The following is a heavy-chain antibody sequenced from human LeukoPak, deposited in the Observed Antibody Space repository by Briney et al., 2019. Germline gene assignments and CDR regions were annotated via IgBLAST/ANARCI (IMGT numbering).Heavy chain of an antibody. CDR1: GGSISSGDYY. Sequence: SETLSLTCTVSGGSISSGDYYWSWIRQPPGKGLEWIGYIYYSGGTYYNPSLKSRVTVSVDTSKNQFSLKLSSVTAADTAVYYCASSIAAAGPFEHWGQGTLVTVSS. J-gene: IGHJ1*01. CDR2: IYYSGGT. V-gene: IGHV4-30-4*01. CDR3: ASSIAAAGPFEH. D-gene: IGHD6-13*01.